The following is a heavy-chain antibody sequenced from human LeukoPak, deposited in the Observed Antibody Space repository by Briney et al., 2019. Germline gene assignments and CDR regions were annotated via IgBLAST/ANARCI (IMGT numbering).Heavy chain of an antibody. V-gene: IGHV4-4*07. CDR3: AREYSSSSGRTFDY. Sequence: SETLSLTCTVSGGSISSYYWNWIRQPAGKGLEWLGRISTTGSTNYNPSLKSRLTMSVDTSKNQFSLRLSSVSAADTAVYYCAREYSSSSGRTFDYWGQGTLVTVSS. CDR1: GGSISSYY. J-gene: IGHJ4*02. D-gene: IGHD6-6*01. CDR2: ISTTGST.